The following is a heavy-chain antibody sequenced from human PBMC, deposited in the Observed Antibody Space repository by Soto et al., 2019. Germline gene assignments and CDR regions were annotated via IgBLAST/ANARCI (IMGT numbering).Heavy chain of an antibody. Sequence: PSETLSLTCTVSGGSISSGDYYWSWIRQPPGKGLEWIGYIYYSGSTYYNPSLKSRVTISVDTSKNQFSLKLSSVTAADTAVYYCARGRLYYDFWSGSSRPPDMDVWGQGTTVTVSS. J-gene: IGHJ6*02. V-gene: IGHV4-30-4*01. CDR2: IYYSGST. CDR1: GGSISSGDYY. CDR3: ARGRLYYDFWSGSSRPPDMDV. D-gene: IGHD3-3*01.